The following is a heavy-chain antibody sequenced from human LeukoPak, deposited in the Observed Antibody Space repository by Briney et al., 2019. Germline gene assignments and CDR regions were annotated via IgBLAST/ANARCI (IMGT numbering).Heavy chain of an antibody. CDR3: VRADSGYKENYYYYYMDV. V-gene: IGHV1-8*01. J-gene: IGHJ6*03. D-gene: IGHD3-22*01. CDR1: GYTFTSYD. CDR2: MNPNSGNT. Sequence: ASVKVSCKASGYTFTSYDINWVRQATGQGLGWMGWMNPNSGNTGYAQKFQGRVTMTRNTSISTAYMELSSLRSEDTAVYYCVRADSGYKENYYYYYMDVWGKGTTVTVSS.